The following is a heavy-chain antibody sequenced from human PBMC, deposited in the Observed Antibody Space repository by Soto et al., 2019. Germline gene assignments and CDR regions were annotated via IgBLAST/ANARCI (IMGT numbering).Heavy chain of an antibody. D-gene: IGHD3-16*02. J-gene: IGHJ3*02. CDR2: IYPGDSDT. CDR3: AITDYEYVWGSYHNDGRAFDI. V-gene: IGHV5-51*01. Sequence: PGESLKISCKGSGYSFTSYWIGWVRQMPGKGLEWMGIIYPGDSDTRYSPSFQGQVTISADKSISTAYLQWSSLKASDTAMDYCAITDYEYVWGSYHNDGRAFDIWGQGTMVTVSS. CDR1: GYSFTSYW.